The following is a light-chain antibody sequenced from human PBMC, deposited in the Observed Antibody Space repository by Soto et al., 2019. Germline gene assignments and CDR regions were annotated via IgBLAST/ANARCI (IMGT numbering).Light chain of an antibody. Sequence: EIVLTQSPATLSLSPGERATLSCRASQSASVYLAWYQQKPGQVPRLLIYDASKRATGIPARFSGSGSGTDFTLTISSLEPEDFAVYYCQQRSSGVTFGHGTRLEIK. CDR3: QQRSSGVT. V-gene: IGKV3-11*01. CDR2: DAS. J-gene: IGKJ5*01. CDR1: QSASVY.